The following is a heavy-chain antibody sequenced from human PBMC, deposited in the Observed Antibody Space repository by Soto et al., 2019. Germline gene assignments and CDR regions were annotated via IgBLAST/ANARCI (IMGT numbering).Heavy chain of an antibody. CDR1: GGSISSYY. CDR3: SSIAVATRVIDY. V-gene: IGHV4-59*01. J-gene: IGHJ4*02. Sequence: PSETLSLTCTVSGGSISSYYWSWIRQPPGKGLEWIGYIYYSGSTNYNPSLKSRVTISVDTSKNQFSLKLSSVTAADTAVYYCSSIAVATRVIDYWGQGILVNVS. D-gene: IGHD6-19*01. CDR2: IYYSGST.